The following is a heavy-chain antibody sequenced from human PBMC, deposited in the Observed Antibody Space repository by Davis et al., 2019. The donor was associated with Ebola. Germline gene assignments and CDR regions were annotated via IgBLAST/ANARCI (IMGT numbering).Heavy chain of an antibody. CDR1: GYTFTSYA. D-gene: IGHD2-15*01. Sequence: ASVKVSCKASGYTFTSYAMHWVRHAPAQRLEWMGWINAPNGNTKYSQKFQGRVTITRDTSISTAYMELCSLRSWDTAVYYCARDVGRCSGGSCYRYYYYYGMDVWGQGTTVTVSS. V-gene: IGHV1-3*01. J-gene: IGHJ6*02. CDR2: INAPNGNT. CDR3: ARDVGRCSGGSCYRYYYYYGMDV.